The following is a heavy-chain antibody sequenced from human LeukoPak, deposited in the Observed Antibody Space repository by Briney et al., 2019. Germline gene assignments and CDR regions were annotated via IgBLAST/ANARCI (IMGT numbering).Heavy chain of an antibody. CDR1: GYTFTGYY. Sequence: ASLKVSCKASGYTFTGYYMHWVRQAPGQGLEWMGWINPNSGGTNYAQKFQGRVTMTRDTSISTAYMELSRLRSDDTAVYYCARELGYQLRRDAFDIWGQGTMVTVSS. D-gene: IGHD2-2*01. J-gene: IGHJ3*02. CDR3: ARELGYQLRRDAFDI. V-gene: IGHV1-2*02. CDR2: INPNSGGT.